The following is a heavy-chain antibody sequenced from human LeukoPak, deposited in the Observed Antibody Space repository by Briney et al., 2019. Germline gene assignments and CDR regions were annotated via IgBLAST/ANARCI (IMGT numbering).Heavy chain of an antibody. D-gene: IGHD5-18*01. CDR1: GGSFSSYA. J-gene: IGHJ4*02. V-gene: IGHV1-69*04. Sequence: ASVKVSCKASGGSFSSYAISWVRQAPGQGLEWMGRIISILGIANYAQKFQGRVTITADKSTSTAYMELSSLRSVDTAVYYCARGQGAYSHGLEPEYYFDCWGQGTLVTVSS. CDR3: ARGQGAYSHGLEPEYYFDC. CDR2: IISILGIA.